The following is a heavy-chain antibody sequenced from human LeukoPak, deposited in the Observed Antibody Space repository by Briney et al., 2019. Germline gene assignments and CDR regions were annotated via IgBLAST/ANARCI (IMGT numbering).Heavy chain of an antibody. D-gene: IGHD6-19*01. V-gene: IGHV1-69*04. J-gene: IGHJ4*02. CDR2: IIPILGIA. CDR3: ARSSSGWYEYNFDY. CDR1: GYTFTSYG. Sequence: GASVKVSCKASGYTFTSYGISWVRQAPGQGLEWMGRIIPILGIANYAQKFQGRVTITADKSTSTAYMELSSLRSEDTAVYYCARSSSGWYEYNFDYWGQGTLVTVSS.